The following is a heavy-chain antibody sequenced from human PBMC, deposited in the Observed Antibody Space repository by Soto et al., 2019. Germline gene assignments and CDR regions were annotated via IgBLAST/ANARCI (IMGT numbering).Heavy chain of an antibody. D-gene: IGHD3-16*01. CDR1: GYTFTSYG. J-gene: IGHJ4*02. CDR2: ISAYNVNT. V-gene: IGHV1-18*01. CDR3: ARDLFGAKSPFDY. Sequence: AASVKVCCKASGYTFTSYGISWVRQAPGQGLEWMGWISAYNVNTNYAQKLQGRVTMTTDTSTSTAYMERRSLRSDATAVYYCARDLFGAKSPFDYWGQGTLVTVYS.